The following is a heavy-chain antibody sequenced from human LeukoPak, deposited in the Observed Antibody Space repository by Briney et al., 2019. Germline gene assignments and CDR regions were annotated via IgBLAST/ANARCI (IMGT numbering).Heavy chain of an antibody. V-gene: IGHV3-23*01. Sequence: PGGSLRLSCAASGFTFSSFAMSWVRQAPGEGLEWVTAMSGSGGMTYSADSVKGRFTISRDNSKDTLYLQMNSLRAEDTAIYYCAKGPFFYYDASGYNYFDSWGRGTLVTVSS. CDR1: GFTFSSFA. J-gene: IGHJ4*02. D-gene: IGHD3-22*01. CDR3: AKGPFFYYDASGYNYFDS. CDR2: MSGSGGMT.